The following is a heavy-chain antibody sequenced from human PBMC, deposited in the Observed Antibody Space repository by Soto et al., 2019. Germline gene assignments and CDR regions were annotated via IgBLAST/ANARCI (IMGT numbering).Heavy chain of an antibody. Sequence: ASVKVSCKASGYTFTSYAMHWVRQAPGQGLEWMGIINPSGGSTSYAQKFQGRVTMTRDTSTSIVYMELSSLRSEDTAVYYCARNQGGSGYYDAFDIWGQGTMVTVSS. CDR3: ARNQGGSGYYDAFDI. CDR2: INPSGGST. CDR1: GYTFTSYA. D-gene: IGHD3-22*01. V-gene: IGHV1-46*03. J-gene: IGHJ3*02.